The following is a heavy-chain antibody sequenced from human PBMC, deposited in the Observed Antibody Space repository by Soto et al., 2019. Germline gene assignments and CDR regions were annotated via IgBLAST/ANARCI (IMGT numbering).Heavy chain of an antibody. V-gene: IGHV3-21*01. Sequence: LRLSCAASGFTFSSYSMNWVRQAPGKGLEWVSSISSSSSYIYYADSVKGRFTISRDNAKNSLYLQMNSLRAEDTAVYYCARDIVVVVAKSPHYYYYGMDVWGQGTTVTVSS. CDR2: ISSSSSYI. J-gene: IGHJ6*02. CDR3: ARDIVVVVAKSPHYYYYGMDV. CDR1: GFTFSSYS. D-gene: IGHD2-15*01.